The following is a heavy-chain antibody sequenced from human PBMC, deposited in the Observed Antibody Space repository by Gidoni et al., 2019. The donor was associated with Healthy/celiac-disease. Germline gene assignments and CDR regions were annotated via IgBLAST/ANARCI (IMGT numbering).Heavy chain of an antibody. D-gene: IGHD3-3*01. CDR1: GFTFSSYA. CDR3: ANLPGLWSGYYY. J-gene: IGHJ4*02. CDR2: ISGGGGST. V-gene: IGHV3-23*04. Sequence: EVQLVESGGGLVQPGGSLRLSWAASGFTFSSYAMTWVRQAPGKGPGWVSAISGGGGSTYYADSVKGRFTISRDNSKTTLFLQMISLRAEDTAVYYCANLPGLWSGYYYWCQGTLVTVSS.